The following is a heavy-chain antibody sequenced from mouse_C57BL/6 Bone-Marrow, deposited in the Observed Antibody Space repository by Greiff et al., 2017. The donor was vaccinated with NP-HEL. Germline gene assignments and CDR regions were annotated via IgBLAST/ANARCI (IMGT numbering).Heavy chain of an antibody. D-gene: IGHD3-2*02. CDR2: IYPGDGDT. Sequence: VQLQQSGAELVKPGASVKISCKASGYAFSSYWMNWVKQRPGKGLEWIGQIYPGDGDTNYNGKFKGKATLTADKSSSTAYMQLSSLTSEDSAVYFCARDSSGHYYYAMDYWGQGTSVTVSS. CDR3: ARDSSGHYYYAMDY. J-gene: IGHJ4*01. CDR1: GYAFSSYW. V-gene: IGHV1-80*01.